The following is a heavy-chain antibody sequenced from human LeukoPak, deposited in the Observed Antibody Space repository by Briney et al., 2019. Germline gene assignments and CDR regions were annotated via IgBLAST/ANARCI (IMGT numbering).Heavy chain of an antibody. Sequence: GGSLRLSCAASGFTFSSYAMSWVRQAPGKGLEWVSAISGIGGSTYYADSVKGRFTISRDNSKNALYLQMNSLRAEDTAVYYCAKGQLDPNWFDPWGQGTRVTVSS. CDR2: ISGIGGST. CDR1: GFTFSSYA. CDR3: AKGQLDPNWFDP. V-gene: IGHV3-23*01. J-gene: IGHJ5*02. D-gene: IGHD6-13*01.